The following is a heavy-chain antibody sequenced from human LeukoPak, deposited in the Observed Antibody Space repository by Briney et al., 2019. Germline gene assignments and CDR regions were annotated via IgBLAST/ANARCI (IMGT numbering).Heavy chain of an antibody. CDR1: GFVFSSNS. J-gene: IGHJ4*02. D-gene: IGHD4-11*01. V-gene: IGHV3-48*04. CDR2: ISSSSSTI. CDR3: ATSGYSNIDY. Sequence: GSLRLSCAASGFVFSSNSMIWVRQAPGKGLEWVSYISSSSSTIYYADSVKGRFTISRDNAKNSLYLHMNSLRAEDTAVYYCATSGYSNIDYWGQGTLVTVSS.